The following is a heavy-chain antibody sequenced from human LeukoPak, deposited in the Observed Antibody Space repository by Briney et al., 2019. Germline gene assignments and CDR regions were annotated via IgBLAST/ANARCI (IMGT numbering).Heavy chain of an antibody. V-gene: IGHV4-38-2*02. D-gene: IGHD2-8*01. CDR1: GNSISSGYY. CDR2: IYHSGST. CDR3: ARVDIVLDP. J-gene: IGHJ5*02. Sequence: PSETLSLTCTVSGNSISSGYYWGWIRQPPGKGLEWIGSIYHSGSTYYNPSLKSRVTISVDTSKNQFSLKLSSVTAADTAVYYCARVDIVLDPWGQGTLVTVSS.